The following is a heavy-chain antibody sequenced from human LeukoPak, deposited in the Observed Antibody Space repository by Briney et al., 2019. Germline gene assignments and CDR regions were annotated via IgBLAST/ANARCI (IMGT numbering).Heavy chain of an antibody. Sequence: SETLSLTCTVSGGSISSGGYSWSWIRQPPGKGLEWIGYMYHSGSTYHNPSLKSRVTISVDRSKNQFSLELKSVTAADTAVYYCARKTTVTTVDYWGQGTLVTVSS. CDR1: GGSISSGGYS. D-gene: IGHD4-17*01. CDR2: MYHSGST. CDR3: ARKTTVTTVDY. J-gene: IGHJ4*02. V-gene: IGHV4-30-2*01.